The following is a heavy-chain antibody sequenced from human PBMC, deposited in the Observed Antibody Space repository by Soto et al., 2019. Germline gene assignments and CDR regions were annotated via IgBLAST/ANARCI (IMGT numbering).Heavy chain of an antibody. CDR1: GASITFGGYS. CDR3: ARGGGSDSFDY. V-gene: IGHV4-30-2*01. CDR2: INHLETT. Sequence: SETLSLTCTVSGASITFGGYSWSWIRQTPGMGLEWIGYINHLETTFYNPSFESRLTLSIDRAKNQFSLKLHSMSAADRAVYFCARGGGSDSFDYWGQGILVTVSS. J-gene: IGHJ4*02. D-gene: IGHD1-26*01.